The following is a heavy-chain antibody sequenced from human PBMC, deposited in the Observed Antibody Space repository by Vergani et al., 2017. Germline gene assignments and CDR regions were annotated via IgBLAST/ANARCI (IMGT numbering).Heavy chain of an antibody. CDR3: ARGGSIAAPSYLYYFYMDV. Sequence: QGQLAQSGAEVKKPGSSVKVSCKASGGTFSSNSISWVRQAPGQGLEWMGRIIPIFGTTSYAQKFQGRVTILADESTSTAYMELRGLRSDDTAVYYCARGGSIAAPSYLYYFYMDVWGKGTSVTVSS. CDR2: IIPIFGTT. D-gene: IGHD6-6*01. J-gene: IGHJ6*03. V-gene: IGHV1-69*13. CDR1: GGTFSSNS.